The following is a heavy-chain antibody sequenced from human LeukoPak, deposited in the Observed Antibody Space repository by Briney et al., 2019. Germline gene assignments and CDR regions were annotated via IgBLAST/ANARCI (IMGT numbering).Heavy chain of an antibody. J-gene: IGHJ4*02. CDR3: AKGVVLARNFDY. CDR1: GFTFTTYA. D-gene: IGHD5/OR15-5a*01. V-gene: IGHV3-23*01. Sequence: GGSLRLSCAASGFTFTTYAMNWVRRAPGKGLEWLSAISGSGGNTYYADSVKGRFTVSRDNSKNMLYLQMNSLRAEDTAVYYCAKGVVLARNFDYWGQGTLVTVSS. CDR2: ISGSGGNT.